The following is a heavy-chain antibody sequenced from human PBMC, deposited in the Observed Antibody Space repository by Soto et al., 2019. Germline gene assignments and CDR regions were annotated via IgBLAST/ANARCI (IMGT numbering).Heavy chain of an antibody. D-gene: IGHD6-13*01. Sequence: GGSLRLSCAASGFTFSSYAMSWVRQAPGKGLEWVSAISGSGGSTYYADSVKGRFTISRDNSKNTLYLQMNSLRAEDTAVYYCAKKQSPVDYYYYMDVWDKGTTVTVSS. CDR1: GFTFSSYA. CDR2: ISGSGGST. J-gene: IGHJ6*03. CDR3: AKKQSPVDYYYYMDV. V-gene: IGHV3-23*01.